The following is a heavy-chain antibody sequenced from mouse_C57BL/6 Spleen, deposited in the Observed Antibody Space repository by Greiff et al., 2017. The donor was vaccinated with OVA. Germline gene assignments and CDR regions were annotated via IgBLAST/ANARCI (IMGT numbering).Heavy chain of an antibody. CDR2: FYPGSGSI. CDR1: GYTFTEYT. J-gene: IGHJ3*01. D-gene: IGHD1-1*01. Sequence: QVQLQQSGAELVKPGASVKLSCKASGYTFTEYTIHWVKQRSGQGLEWIGWFYPGSGSIKYNEKFKDKATLTADKSSSTVYMELSRLTSEDSAVYFCARHERGYYDGSSLWFAYWGQGTLVTVSA. CDR3: ARHERGYYDGSSLWFAY. V-gene: IGHV1-62-2*01.